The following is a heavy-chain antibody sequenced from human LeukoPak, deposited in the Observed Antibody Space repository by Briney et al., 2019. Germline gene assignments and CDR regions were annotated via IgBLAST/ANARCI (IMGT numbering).Heavy chain of an antibody. Sequence: SQTLSLTCTVSGGSISSGSYFWSWIRQPAGRGLEWIGHIYTSGSTNYNPSLKSRVTISVDTSKNQFSLKLSSVTAADTAVYYCASMPYDFWSGYGYYYMDVWGKGTTVTVSS. D-gene: IGHD3-3*01. CDR3: ASMPYDFWSGYGYYYMDV. V-gene: IGHV4-61*09. CDR2: IYTSGST. CDR1: GGSISSGSYF. J-gene: IGHJ6*03.